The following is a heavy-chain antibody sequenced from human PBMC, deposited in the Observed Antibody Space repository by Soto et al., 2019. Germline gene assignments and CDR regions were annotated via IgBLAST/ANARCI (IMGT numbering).Heavy chain of an antibody. D-gene: IGHD4-4*01. J-gene: IGHJ4*02. CDR1: GFTFSTPA. CDR3: AKAHLYSNGFDY. CDR2: ISYDGSNK. V-gene: IGHV3-30-3*01. Sequence: LRLSCAASGFTFSTPAMHWVRQTPDKGLEWVAVISYDGSNKNYADSVKGRFTISRDNSKNTLYLQMNSLRPEDTAVYYCAKAHLYSNGFDYWGQGTLVTVSS.